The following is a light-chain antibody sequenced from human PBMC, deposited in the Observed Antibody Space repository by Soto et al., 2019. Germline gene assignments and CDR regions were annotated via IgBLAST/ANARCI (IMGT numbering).Light chain of an antibody. CDR2: EGS. J-gene: IGLJ2*01. V-gene: IGLV2-23*01. Sequence: QSALTQPASVSGSPGQSITISCTGTSSDVGGYNLVSWYQQPPGKAPKLIIYEGSKRSSGVFFRFSGSKSGNTASLTISGLLAEDEADYYCCSYAGSSTLLFGGGTKLTVL. CDR1: SSDVGGYNL. CDR3: CSYAGSSTLL.